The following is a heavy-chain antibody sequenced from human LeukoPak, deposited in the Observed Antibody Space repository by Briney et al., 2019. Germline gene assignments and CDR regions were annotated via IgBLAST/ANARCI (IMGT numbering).Heavy chain of an antibody. CDR1: GFTFSSYD. Sequence: GGSLRLSCAASGFTFSSYDMHWVRQATGKGLEWVSVIGTAGDTYYPGSVEGRFTISRDNSKSTLSLQMNSLRAEDTAIYYCATYRQVLLPFESWGQGTLVTVSS. J-gene: IGHJ4*02. V-gene: IGHV3-13*01. CDR3: ATYRQVLLPFES. CDR2: IGTAGDT. D-gene: IGHD2-8*02.